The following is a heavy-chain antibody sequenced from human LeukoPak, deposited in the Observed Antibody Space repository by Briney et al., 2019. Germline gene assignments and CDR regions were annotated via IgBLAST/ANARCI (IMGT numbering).Heavy chain of an antibody. CDR3: AREADDSSGNY. D-gene: IGHD3-22*01. V-gene: IGHV3-48*03. CDR2: ISSSGSTI. CDR1: GFTFSSYE. J-gene: IGHJ4*02. Sequence: GGSLRLSCAASGFTFSSYEMNWVRQAPGKGLEWVSYISSSGSTIYYADSVKGRFTISRDNAKNSLYLQMNSLRAEDTAVYYCAREADDSSGNYWGQGTLVAVSS.